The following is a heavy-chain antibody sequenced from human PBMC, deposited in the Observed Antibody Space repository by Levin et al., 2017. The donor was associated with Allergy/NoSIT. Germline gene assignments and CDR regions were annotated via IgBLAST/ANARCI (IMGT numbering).Heavy chain of an antibody. J-gene: IGHJ4*02. Sequence: GGSLRLSCAASGFTFGSYCMSWVRQAPGKGLEWVANIKQDGSETYYVDSVKGRFTISRDNARNSLYLQMNSLRAEDTAVYYCARGVKPAAQRTVDYWGQGTLVTVSS. CDR3: ARGVKPAAQRTVDY. CDR2: IKQDGSET. D-gene: IGHD2-2*01. CDR1: GFTFGSYC. V-gene: IGHV3-7*04.